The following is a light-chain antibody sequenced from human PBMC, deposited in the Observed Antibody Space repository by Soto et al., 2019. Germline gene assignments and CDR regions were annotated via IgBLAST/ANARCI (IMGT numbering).Light chain of an antibody. Sequence: EVVLTQSPATLSLSPGDRATLSCRASQSVNNFLAWYQQKPGQTPRLLIYDASKRATGIPGRFSGSGSGTDFTLTISSLETEDFAVYSCQQRSDWPITFGRGTKLEIK. CDR2: DAS. J-gene: IGKJ5*01. V-gene: IGKV3-11*01. CDR3: QQRSDWPIT. CDR1: QSVNNF.